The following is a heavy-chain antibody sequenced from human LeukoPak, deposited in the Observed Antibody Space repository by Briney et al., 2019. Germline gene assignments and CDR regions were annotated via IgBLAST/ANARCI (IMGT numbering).Heavy chain of an antibody. CDR3: ARDLGPYYYGSGSRNWFDP. CDR1: GGSISSSSYY. Sequence: SETLSLTCTVSGGSISSSSYYWGWIREPPGEGLEWIGSIYYSGSPYHNPSLKSRVTISVDTSKNQSSLKLSSVTAADTAVYYCARDLGPYYYGSGSRNWFDPWGQGTLVTVSS. V-gene: IGHV4-39*07. D-gene: IGHD3-10*01. J-gene: IGHJ5*02. CDR2: IYYSGSP.